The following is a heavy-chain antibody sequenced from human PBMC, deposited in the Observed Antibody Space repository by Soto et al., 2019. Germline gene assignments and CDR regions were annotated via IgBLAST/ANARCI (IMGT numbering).Heavy chain of an antibody. D-gene: IGHD3-22*01. CDR1: CGSVISCSYY. Sequence: SEALSLTVTVSCGSVISCSYYWSWIRQRPGKGLEWIGYIYYSGSTNYNPSLKSRVTISVDTSKNQLSLKLSSVTAADTAVYYCARYYYDSSGYGYDAFDIWGQGTTVTVSS. CDR2: IYYSGST. CDR3: ARYYYDSSGYGYDAFDI. V-gene: IGHV4-61*01. J-gene: IGHJ3*02.